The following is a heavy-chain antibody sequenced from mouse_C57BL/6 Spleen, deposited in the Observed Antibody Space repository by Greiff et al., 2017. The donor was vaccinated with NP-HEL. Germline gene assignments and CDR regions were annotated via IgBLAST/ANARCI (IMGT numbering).Heavy chain of an antibody. J-gene: IGHJ1*03. V-gene: IGHV1-64*01. CDR3: ARRTTVGGRYFDV. D-gene: IGHD1-1*01. Sequence: VQLQQPGAELVKPGASVKLSCKASGYTFTSYWMHWVKQRPGQGLEWIGMIHPNSGSTNYNEKFKSKATLTVDKSSSTAYMQLSSLTSEDSAVYYCARRTTVGGRYFDVWGTGTTVTVSS. CDR2: IHPNSGST. CDR1: GYTFTSYW.